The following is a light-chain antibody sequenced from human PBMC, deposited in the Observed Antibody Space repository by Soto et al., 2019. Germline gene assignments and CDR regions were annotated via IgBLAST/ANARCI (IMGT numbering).Light chain of an antibody. CDR1: QSISRN. J-gene: IGKJ1*01. Sequence: EIVMTQSPATLSVSPGERVPLSCRASQSISRNLAWYQQKPGQAPRLLIYAASTRATGLPARFSGSGSGTEFTLTISSLQSEDFAVYSCQQYNNWPLTFGQGTKVDIK. CDR2: AAS. CDR3: QQYNNWPLT. V-gene: IGKV3-15*01.